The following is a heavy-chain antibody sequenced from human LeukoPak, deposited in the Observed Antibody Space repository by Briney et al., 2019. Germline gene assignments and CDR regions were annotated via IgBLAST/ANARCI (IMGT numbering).Heavy chain of an antibody. CDR2: INPNSGGT. CDR3: ARGRGYDPNDAFDI. J-gene: IGHJ3*02. D-gene: IGHD5-12*01. Sequence: ASVKVSCKASGYTFTGYYMRWVRQAPGQGLEWMGWINPNSGGTNYAQKFQGWVTMTRDTSISTAYMELSRLRSDDTAVYYCARGRGYDPNDAFDIWGQGTMVTVSS. CDR1: GYTFTGYY. V-gene: IGHV1-2*04.